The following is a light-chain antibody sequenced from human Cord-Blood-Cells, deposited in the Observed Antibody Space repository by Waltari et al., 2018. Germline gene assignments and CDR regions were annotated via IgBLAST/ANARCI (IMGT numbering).Light chain of an antibody. CDR2: EGS. Sequence: QSALTQPASVSGSPGQSITISCTGTSSDVGSYNLVYWYQQHPGKATKLMIYEGSKRPSGVSNLCAGSKSRNTASLTTSAQQPEEEADEYCWSNAGRMTVLFGGGTKLTAL. CDR3: WSNAGRMTVL. V-gene: IGLV2-23*01. CDR1: SSDVGSYNL. J-gene: IGLJ2*01.